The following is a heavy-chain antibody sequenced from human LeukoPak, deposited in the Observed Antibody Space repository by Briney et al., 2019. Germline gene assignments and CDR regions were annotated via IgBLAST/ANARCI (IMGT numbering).Heavy chain of an antibody. V-gene: IGHV3-48*04. CDR3: AREIGTQYSSGWYWYFDL. CDR1: GFTFSSYH. Sequence: GGSLRLSCAPSGFTFSSYHMNWVRHARGKGVEWVSYISQSSSNIYCAGCVKGRFTISRDNAKNSLYLQMNSLRAEDTAVYYCAREIGTQYSSGWYWYFDLWGRGTLVTVSS. J-gene: IGHJ2*01. CDR2: ISQSSSNI. D-gene: IGHD6-19*01.